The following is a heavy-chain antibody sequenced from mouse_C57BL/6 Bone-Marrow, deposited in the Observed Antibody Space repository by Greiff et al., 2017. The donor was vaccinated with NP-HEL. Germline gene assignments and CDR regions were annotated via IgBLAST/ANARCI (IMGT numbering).Heavy chain of an antibody. D-gene: IGHD1-1*01. CDR3: ARGDGSTRGYYFDY. Sequence: EVQRVESGGDLVKPGGSLKLSCAASGFTFSSYGMSWVRQTPDKRLEWVATISSGGSYTYYPDSVKGRFTISRDNAKNTLYRQMSSLKSEDTAMYYCARGDGSTRGYYFDYWGQGTTLTVSS. CDR1: GFTFSSYG. CDR2: ISSGGSYT. V-gene: IGHV5-6*01. J-gene: IGHJ2*01.